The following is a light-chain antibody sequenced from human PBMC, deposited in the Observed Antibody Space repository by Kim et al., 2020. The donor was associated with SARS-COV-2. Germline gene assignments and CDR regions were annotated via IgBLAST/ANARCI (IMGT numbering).Light chain of an antibody. CDR2: LEKSGSY. V-gene: IGLV4-60*03. J-gene: IGLJ3*02. CDR1: SGDSTYI. Sequence: TVRLTCPLRSGDSTYIIAGHHQQPGKAPRYLMKLEKSGSYNKGSGVPVRFSGYSSGADRYLTISNLQSEDEADYFCETWDSNTAVFGGGTKVTVL. CDR3: ETWDSNTAV.